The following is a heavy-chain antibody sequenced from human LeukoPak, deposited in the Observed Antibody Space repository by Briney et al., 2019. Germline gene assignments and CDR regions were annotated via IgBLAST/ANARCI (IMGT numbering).Heavy chain of an antibody. CDR3: GRRVVVVAATNMDV. J-gene: IGHJ6*03. CDR2: ISGSGGST. D-gene: IGHD2-15*01. Sequence: PGGSLRLSCAASGFTFSSYAMSWVRQAPGKGLEWVSAISGSGGSTYYADSVKGRFPISRDNSKNTLYLQMNSLRVDDTAVYYCGRRVVVVAATNMDVWGKGTTVTVSS. V-gene: IGHV3-23*01. CDR1: GFTFSSYA.